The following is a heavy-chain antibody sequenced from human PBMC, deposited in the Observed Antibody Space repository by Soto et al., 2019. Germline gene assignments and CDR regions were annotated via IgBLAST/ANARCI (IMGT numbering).Heavy chain of an antibody. D-gene: IGHD3-10*01. CDR1: GGTFSSYT. Sequence: QVQLVQSGAEVKKPGSSVKVSCKASGGTFSSYTISWVRQAPGQGLEWMGRIIPILGIANYAQKFQGRVTITADKSTSTAYMELSSLRSEDTAVYYCARDRKKPYTMVRGGITGWFDPWGQGTLVTVSS. CDR3: ARDRKKPYTMVRGGITGWFDP. J-gene: IGHJ5*02. V-gene: IGHV1-69*08. CDR2: IIPILGIA.